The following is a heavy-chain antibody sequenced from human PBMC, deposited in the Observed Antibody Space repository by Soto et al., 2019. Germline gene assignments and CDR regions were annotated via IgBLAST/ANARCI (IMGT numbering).Heavy chain of an antibody. Sequence: GGSLRLSCAASGFTFTRYNMNWVRQAPGKGLEWVSSISSTTNYIYYADSMKGRFTVSRDNAKNSVYLEMNSLSAEDTAVYYCARESEDLTSNFDYWGQGTLVTVSS. CDR3: ARESEDLTSNFDY. CDR2: ISSTTNYI. V-gene: IGHV3-21*01. J-gene: IGHJ4*02. CDR1: GFTFTRYN.